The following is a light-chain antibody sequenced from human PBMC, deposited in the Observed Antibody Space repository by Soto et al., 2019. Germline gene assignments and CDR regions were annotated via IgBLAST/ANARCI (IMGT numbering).Light chain of an antibody. V-gene: IGLV2-14*01. J-gene: IGLJ1*01. CDR1: SSDVGGYIY. CDR3: RSYTSSSMPYV. Sequence: QSALTQPASVSGSPGQSITISCTGTSSDVGGYIYVSWYQQHPGKAPKLIIYEVSNRPSGVSNRFSGFKSGNTASLIISGLRAEDEADYYCRSYTSSSMPYVFGTGTKLTVL. CDR2: EVS.